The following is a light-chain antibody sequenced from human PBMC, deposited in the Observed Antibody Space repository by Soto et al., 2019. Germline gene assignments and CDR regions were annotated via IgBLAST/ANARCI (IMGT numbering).Light chain of an antibody. J-gene: IGKJ1*01. CDR3: QQYDSIPRT. CDR2: GAS. CDR1: QSVSSSY. Sequence: EIALTQSPGTLSLSPGERATLSCRASQSVSSSYLAWYQQKPGQAPSLLIYGASSRATGIPDRFSGSGSGTDFTLTISRLEPEDFAVYYGQQYDSIPRTFGQGTEVEIK. V-gene: IGKV3-20*01.